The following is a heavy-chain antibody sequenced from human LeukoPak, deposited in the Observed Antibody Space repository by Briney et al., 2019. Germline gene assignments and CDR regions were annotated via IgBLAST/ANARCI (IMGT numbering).Heavy chain of an antibody. CDR3: ARRSHRYSYGYILDWYFDL. V-gene: IGHV3-23*01. CDR2: ISGSGGST. CDR1: GFTFSSYA. J-gene: IGHJ2*01. D-gene: IGHD5-18*01. Sequence: GGSLRLSCAASGFTFSSYAMSWVRQAPGKGLEWVSAISGSGGSTYYADSVKGRFTISRDNSKNTLYLQMNSLRAEDTAVYYCARRSHRYSYGYILDWYFDLWGRGTLVTVSS.